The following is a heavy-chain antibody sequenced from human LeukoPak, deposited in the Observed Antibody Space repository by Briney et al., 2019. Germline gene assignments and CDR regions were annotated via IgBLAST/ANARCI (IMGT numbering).Heavy chain of an antibody. J-gene: IGHJ4*02. CDR2: IWYDGSNK. CDR3: ARDYDSSGYRKDVFDY. CDR1: GFTFSSYG. D-gene: IGHD3-22*01. V-gene: IGHV3-33*01. Sequence: PGGSLRLSCAASGFTFSSYGMDWVRQAPGKGLEWVAVIWYDGSNKYYADSVKGRFTISRDNSKNTLYLQMNSLRAEDTAVYYCARDYDSSGYRKDVFDYWGQGTLVTVSS.